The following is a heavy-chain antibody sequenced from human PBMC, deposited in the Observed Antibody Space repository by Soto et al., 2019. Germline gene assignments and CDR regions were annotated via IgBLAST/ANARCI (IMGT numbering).Heavy chain of an antibody. CDR1: GYSFTSYW. CDR3: ARQRGSGSSWYVGYYGMDV. V-gene: IGHV5-10-1*01. Sequence: PGESLKISCKGSGYSFTSYWISWVRQMPGKGLEWMGRIDPSDSYTNYSPSFQGHVTISAGKSISTAYLQWSSLKASDTAMYYCARQRGSGSSWYVGYYGMDVWGQGTTVTVSS. D-gene: IGHD6-13*01. J-gene: IGHJ6*02. CDR2: IDPSDSYT.